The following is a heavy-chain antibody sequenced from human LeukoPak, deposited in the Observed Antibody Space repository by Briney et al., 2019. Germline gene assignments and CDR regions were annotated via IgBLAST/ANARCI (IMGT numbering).Heavy chain of an antibody. J-gene: IGHJ3*02. CDR1: GFTFSSYW. CDR2: IKQDGSEK. CDR3: ARDRGYSYGYAFDI. D-gene: IGHD5-18*01. Sequence: PGGSLRLSCAASGFTFSSYWMSWVRQAPGKGLEWVANIKQDGSEKYYVDSVKGRFTISRDNAKNSLYPQMNSLRAEDTAVYYCARDRGYSYGYAFDIWGQGTMVTVSS. V-gene: IGHV3-7*01.